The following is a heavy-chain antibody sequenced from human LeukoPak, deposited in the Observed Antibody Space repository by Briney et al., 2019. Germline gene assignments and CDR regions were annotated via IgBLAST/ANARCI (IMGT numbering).Heavy chain of an antibody. CDR1: GFILNDYG. CDR3: ARDRHCVNGVCHSPPGMDV. D-gene: IGHD2-8*01. CDR2: IWFDKNQ. Sequence: GGSLRLSCAASGFILNDYGMHWVRQAPGKGLEWVADIWFDKNQHFADSVKGRFAISGDNSKNTVYLQINSLRAEDTAVYYCARDRHCVNGVCHSPPGMDVWGQGTTVTVSS. J-gene: IGHJ6*02. V-gene: IGHV3-33*01.